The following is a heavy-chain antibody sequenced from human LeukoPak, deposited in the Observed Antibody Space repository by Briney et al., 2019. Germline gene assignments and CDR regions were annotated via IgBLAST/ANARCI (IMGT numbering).Heavy chain of an antibody. J-gene: IGHJ5*02. CDR1: GYTFTSYD. D-gene: IGHD2-2*01. CDR2: MNPNSGNT. CDR3: ARRVPARARGRSQNWFDP. V-gene: IGHV1-8*01. Sequence: GASVKVSCKASGYTFTSYDINWVRQATGQGLEWMGWMNPNSGNTGYAQKFQGRVTMTRNTSISTAYMELSSLRSEDTAVYYCARRVPARARGRSQNWFDPWGQGTLVTVSS.